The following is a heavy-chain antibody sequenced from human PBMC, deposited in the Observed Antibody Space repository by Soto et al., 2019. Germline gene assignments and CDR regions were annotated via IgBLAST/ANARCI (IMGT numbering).Heavy chain of an antibody. CDR2: IYYSGST. CDR1: GGSISSYY. J-gene: IGHJ4*02. CDR3: AREFAAGTDY. V-gene: IGHV4-59*01. D-gene: IGHD6-13*01. Sequence: SETLSLTCTVSGGSISSYYWSWIRQPPGKGLEWIGYIYYSGSTNYNPSLKSRVTISVDTSKNQFSLKLSSVTAADTAVYYCAREFAAGTDYWGQGTLVTVSS.